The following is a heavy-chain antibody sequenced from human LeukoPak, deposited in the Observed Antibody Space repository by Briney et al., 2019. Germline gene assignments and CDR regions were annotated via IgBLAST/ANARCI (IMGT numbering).Heavy chain of an antibody. CDR3: ARDYPMYDYYDSSGYYIVGWFDP. CDR2: IIPIFGTA. CDR1: GYTFTSYA. D-gene: IGHD3-22*01. V-gene: IGHV1-69*05. Sequence: SVKVSCKASGYTFTSYAISWVRQAPGQGLEWMGGIIPIFGTANYAQKFQGRVTITTDESTSTAYMELSSLRSEDTAVYYCARDYPMYDYYDSSGYYIVGWFDPWGQGTLVTVSS. J-gene: IGHJ5*02.